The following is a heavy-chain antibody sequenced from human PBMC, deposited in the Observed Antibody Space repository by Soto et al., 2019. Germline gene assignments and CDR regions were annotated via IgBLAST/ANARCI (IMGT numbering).Heavy chain of an antibody. Sequence: GGFLRLSCAASGFTFSNAWMSWVRQAPGKGLEWVGRIKSKTDGGTTDYAAPVKGRFTISRDDSKNTLYLQMNSLKTEDTAVYYCTTDFAVGAFDIWGQGTMVTVSS. V-gene: IGHV3-15*01. CDR1: GFTFSNAW. CDR2: IKSKTDGGTT. CDR3: TTDFAVGAFDI. D-gene: IGHD1-26*01. J-gene: IGHJ3*02.